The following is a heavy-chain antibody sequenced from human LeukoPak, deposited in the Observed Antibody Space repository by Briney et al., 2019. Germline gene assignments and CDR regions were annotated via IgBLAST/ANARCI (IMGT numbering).Heavy chain of an antibody. CDR2: IYTSGST. D-gene: IGHD2-2*01. CDR3: ASSRRVPAAVYYYYYMDV. Sequence: SETLSLTCTDSVGSISSYYWSWIRQPAGKGLEWIGRIYTSGSTNYNPSLKSRVTMSVDTSKNQFSLKLSSVTAADTAVYYCASSRRVPAAVYYYYYMDVWGKGTTVTVSS. V-gene: IGHV4-4*07. CDR1: VGSISSYY. J-gene: IGHJ6*03.